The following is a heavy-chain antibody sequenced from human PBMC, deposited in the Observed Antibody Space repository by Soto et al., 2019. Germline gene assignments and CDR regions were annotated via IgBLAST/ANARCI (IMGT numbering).Heavy chain of an antibody. Sequence: SETLSFTCTVSGGSISSYYWSWIRQPPGKGLEWIGYIYYSGSTNYNPSLKSRVTISVDTSKNQFSLKLSSVTAADTAVYYCARRWGPTFDFWGQGTLVTVSS. CDR3: ARRWGPTFDF. D-gene: IGHD1-26*01. CDR1: GGSISSYY. CDR2: IYYSGST. J-gene: IGHJ4*02. V-gene: IGHV4-59*01.